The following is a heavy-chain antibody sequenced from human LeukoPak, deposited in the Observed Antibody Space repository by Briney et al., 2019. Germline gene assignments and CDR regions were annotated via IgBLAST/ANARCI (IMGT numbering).Heavy chain of an antibody. D-gene: IGHD3-22*01. J-gene: IGHJ3*01. CDR1: GYIFTNYW. V-gene: IGHV5-51*01. CDR3: ARPNITTYYDSRGYDGFDV. Sequence: GESLKISCKGSGYIFTNYWIGWVRQMPGEGLEWMGIIYSGDSDVRYSPSFQGQVTISVDRSISTAYLLWSSLKASDSAMYYCARPNITTYYDSRGYDGFDVWGQGTMVTVSS. CDR2: IYSGDSDV.